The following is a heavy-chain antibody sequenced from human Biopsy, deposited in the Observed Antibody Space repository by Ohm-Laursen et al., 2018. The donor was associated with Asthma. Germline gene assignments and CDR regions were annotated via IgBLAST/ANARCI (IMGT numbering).Heavy chain of an antibody. J-gene: IGHJ4*02. D-gene: IGHD4-23*01. CDR2: IYDSGRT. CDR1: GGTISSGGHY. V-gene: IGHV4-31*03. CDR3: ARGVDYGGNHADS. Sequence: SQTLSLTCTVSGGTISSGGHYWNWIRQEPGKGLEWIGNIYDSGRTYYKSSLKSRITISVDSSKNQLSLTLTSVTAADTAIYYCARGVDYGGNHADSWGQGILVTVSA.